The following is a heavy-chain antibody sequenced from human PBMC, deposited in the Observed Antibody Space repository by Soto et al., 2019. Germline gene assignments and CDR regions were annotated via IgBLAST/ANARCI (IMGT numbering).Heavy chain of an antibody. CDR3: TRAAYASSWNWFDP. CDR2: ISYDGSLE. D-gene: IGHD6-13*01. Sequence: GGSLRLSCAASGFNFRSYAIHWVRQAPGKGLEWVAVISYDGSLEYYPDSVKGRFTISRDNSKNTLYLEIDSLRGEDTAVYYCTRAAYASSWNWFDPWGQGTLVTV. CDR1: GFNFRSYA. J-gene: IGHJ5*02. V-gene: IGHV3-30*04.